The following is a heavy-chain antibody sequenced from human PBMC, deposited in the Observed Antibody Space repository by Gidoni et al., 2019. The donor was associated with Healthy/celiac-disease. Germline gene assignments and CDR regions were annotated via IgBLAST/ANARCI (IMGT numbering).Heavy chain of an antibody. D-gene: IGHD3-22*01. CDR2: INHSGST. V-gene: IGHV4-34*01. CDR3: ARAQRITMIDRSTLRWFDP. CDR1: GGSFSGYY. J-gene: IGHJ5*02. Sequence: QVQLQQWGAGLLKPSETLSLTCAVYGGSFSGYYWSWIRQPPGKGLEWIGEINHSGSTNYNPSLKSRVTISVDTSKNQFSLKLSSVTAADTAVYYCARAQRITMIDRSTLRWFDPWGQGTLVTVSS.